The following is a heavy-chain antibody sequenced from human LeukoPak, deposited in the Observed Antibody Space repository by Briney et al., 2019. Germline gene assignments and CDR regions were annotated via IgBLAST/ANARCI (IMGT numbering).Heavy chain of an antibody. CDR1: GYTLTELS. CDR3: ARFGLDSSGYYYVRYGAFDI. D-gene: IGHD3-22*01. J-gene: IGHJ3*02. CDR2: FDPEDGET. V-gene: IGHV1-24*01. Sequence: ASVKVSCKVSGYTLTELSMHWVRQAPGKGLEWMGGFDPEDGETIYAQKFQGRVTMTEDTSTDTAYMELSSLRSEDTAVYYCARFGLDSSGYYYVRYGAFDIWGQGTMVTVSS.